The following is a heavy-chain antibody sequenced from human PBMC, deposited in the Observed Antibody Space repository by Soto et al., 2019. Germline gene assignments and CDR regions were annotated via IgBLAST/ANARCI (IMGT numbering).Heavy chain of an antibody. CDR1: GGTFSSYA. D-gene: IGHD2-2*01. CDR2: IIPIPGTA. CDR3: ARSQGSSTSLAIYYYYYYGMDV. J-gene: IGHJ6*02. Sequence: QVQLVQSGAEVKKPGSSVKVSCKASGGTFSSYAISWVRQAPGQGLEWMGGIIPIPGTANYAQKFQGRVTITADESPSTAYMELSSLRSEDTAVYYCARSQGSSTSLAIYYYYYYGMDVWGQGTTVTVSS. V-gene: IGHV1-69*01.